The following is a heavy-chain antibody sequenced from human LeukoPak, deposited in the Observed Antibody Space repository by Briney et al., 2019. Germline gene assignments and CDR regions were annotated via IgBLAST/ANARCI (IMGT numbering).Heavy chain of an antibody. J-gene: IGHJ4*02. D-gene: IGHD3-3*01. CDR2: ISSSGSTI. CDR1: GFTVSSNY. CDR3: ARPYDFWSGYLY. Sequence: PGGSLRLSCAASGFTVSSNYMSWVRQAPGKGLEWVSYISSSGSTIYYADSVKGRFTISRDNAKNSLYLQMNSLRAEDTAVYYCARPYDFWSGYLYWGQGTLVTVSS. V-gene: IGHV3-11*04.